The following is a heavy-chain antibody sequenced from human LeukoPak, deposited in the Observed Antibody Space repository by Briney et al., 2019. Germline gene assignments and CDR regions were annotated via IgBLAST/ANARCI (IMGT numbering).Heavy chain of an antibody. CDR2: INHSGST. CDR1: GASFSGYY. Sequence: SETLSLTCAVYGASFSGYYWSWIRQPPGKGLEWIGEINHSGSTNYNPSLKSRVTISVDTSKNQFYLKLGYVPAGDTAVYYCARGRIAAAAYFQHWGEGTLVPVSS. CDR3: ARGRIAAAAYFQH. V-gene: IGHV4-34*01. D-gene: IGHD6-13*01. J-gene: IGHJ1*01.